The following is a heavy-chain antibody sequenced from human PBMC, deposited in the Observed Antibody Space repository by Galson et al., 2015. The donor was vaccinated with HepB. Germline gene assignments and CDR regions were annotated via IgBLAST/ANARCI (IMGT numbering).Heavy chain of an antibody. D-gene: IGHD3-10*01. Sequence: QSGAEVKKPGESLKISCKGSGYSFTSYWIGWVRQMPGKGLEWMGIIYPGDSDTRYSPSFQGQVTISADKSISTAYLQWSSLKASDTAMYYCARRGTMGGLGRARGVITHAFDIWGQGTMVTVSS. V-gene: IGHV5-51*03. J-gene: IGHJ3*02. CDR2: IYPGDSDT. CDR3: ARRGTMGGLGRARGVITHAFDI. CDR1: GYSFTSYW.